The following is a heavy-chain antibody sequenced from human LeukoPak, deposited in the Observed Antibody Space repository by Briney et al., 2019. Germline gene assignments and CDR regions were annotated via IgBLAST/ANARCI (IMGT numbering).Heavy chain of an antibody. CDR2: ISWNSGSI. Sequence: GGSLRLSCAASGFTFDDYAMHWVRQAPGKGLEWVSGISWNSGSIGYADSVKGQFTISRDNAKNSLYLQMSSLRAEDTALYYCAKDVQWLANYYYYGMDVWGQGTTVTVSS. J-gene: IGHJ6*02. CDR3: AKDVQWLANYYYYGMDV. CDR1: GFTFDDYA. V-gene: IGHV3-9*01. D-gene: IGHD6-19*01.